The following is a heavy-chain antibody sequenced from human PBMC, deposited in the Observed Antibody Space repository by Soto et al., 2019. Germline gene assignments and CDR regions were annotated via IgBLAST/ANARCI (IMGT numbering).Heavy chain of an antibody. J-gene: IGHJ4*02. Sequence: QVQLVESGGGVVQPGRSLRLSCAASGFTFSSYGMHWVRQAPGKGLEWVAVISYDGSNKYYADSVKGRFTISRDNSKNTLYLQMNSLRAEDTAVYYCAKRLAENLPPLWGQGTLVTVSS. V-gene: IGHV3-30*18. CDR2: ISYDGSNK. CDR1: GFTFSSYG. CDR3: AKRLAENLPPL.